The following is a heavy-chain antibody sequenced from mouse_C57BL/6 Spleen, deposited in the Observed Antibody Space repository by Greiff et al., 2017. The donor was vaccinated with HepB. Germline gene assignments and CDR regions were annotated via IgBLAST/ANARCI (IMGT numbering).Heavy chain of an antibody. Sequence: VQLQQPGAELVMPGASVKLSCKASGYTFTSYWMHWVKQRPGQGLEWIGEIDPSDSYTNYNQKFKGKSTLTVDKSSSTAYMQLSSLTSEDSAVYYCARGLWLRRGYYAMDYWGQGTSVTVSS. D-gene: IGHD2-2*01. J-gene: IGHJ4*01. V-gene: IGHV1-69*01. CDR3: ARGLWLRRGYYAMDY. CDR1: GYTFTSYW. CDR2: IDPSDSYT.